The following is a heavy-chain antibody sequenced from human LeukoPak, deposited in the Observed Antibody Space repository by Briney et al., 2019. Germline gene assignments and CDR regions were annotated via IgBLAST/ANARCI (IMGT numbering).Heavy chain of an antibody. J-gene: IGHJ3*02. CDR1: GYTFTSYD. CDR2: MNPNSGNT. CDR3: ARVIIDYGDYGVGAFDI. D-gene: IGHD4-17*01. V-gene: IGHV1-8*03. Sequence: GASVKVSCEASGYTFTSYDINWVRQATGQGLEWMGWMNPNSGNTGYARKFQGRVTITRNTSISTAYMELSSLRSEDTAVFYCARVIIDYGDYGVGAFDIWGQGTMVTVSS.